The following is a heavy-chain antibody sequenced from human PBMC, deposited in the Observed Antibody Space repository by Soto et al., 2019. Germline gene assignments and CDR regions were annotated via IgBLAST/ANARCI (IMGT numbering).Heavy chain of an antibody. CDR1: GFTFSSYG. J-gene: IGHJ6*02. CDR2: IWYDGSNK. Sequence: QVQLVESGGGVVQPGRSLRLSCAASGFTFSSYGMHWVRQAPGKGLEWVAVIWYDGSNKYYADSVKGRFTISRDNSKNTLYLQMNSLRAEDTAVYYCARDIIVVVPAAIRGIPQGMDVWGQGTTVTVSS. V-gene: IGHV3-33*01. D-gene: IGHD2-2*02. CDR3: ARDIIVVVPAAIRGIPQGMDV.